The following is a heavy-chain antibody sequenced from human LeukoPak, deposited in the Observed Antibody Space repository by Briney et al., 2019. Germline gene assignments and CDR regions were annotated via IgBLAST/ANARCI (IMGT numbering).Heavy chain of an antibody. CDR2: IYYSGST. J-gene: IGHJ5*02. V-gene: IGHV4-39*01. Sequence: PSETLSLTCTVSGGSISSSRYSWGWIRQPPGKGLEWIGSIYYSGSTYYNPSLKSRVTISVDTSKNQFSLKLSSVTAADTAVYYCARRWDYDPWGQGTLVTVSS. CDR3: ARRWDYDP. CDR1: GGSISSSRYS. D-gene: IGHD1-26*01.